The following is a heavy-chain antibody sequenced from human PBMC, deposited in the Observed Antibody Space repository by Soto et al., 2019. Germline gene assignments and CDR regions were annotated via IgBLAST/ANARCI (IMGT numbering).Heavy chain of an antibody. D-gene: IGHD4-17*01. CDR2: TWYDGSNK. CDR1: GFSFSIYG. V-gene: IGHV3-33*01. CDR3: ARDDKDEYGADRGGFGC. Sequence: ESGGGVVQPGTSLRLSCAASGFSFSIYGMHWVRQAPGEGQEWVAGTWYDGSNKYYADSVKGRFSISSDNSQNTLFLQMNGLRAEDTAVYYCARDDKDEYGADRGGFGCWGQGNLVTVSS. J-gene: IGHJ4*02.